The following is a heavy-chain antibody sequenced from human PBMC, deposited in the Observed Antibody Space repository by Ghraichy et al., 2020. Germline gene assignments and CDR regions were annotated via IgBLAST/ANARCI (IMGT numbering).Heavy chain of an antibody. CDR3: ARDLGGGEMATNLGY. Sequence: SVQVSCKASGGTFSSYAISWVRQAPGQGLEWMGGIIPIFGTANYAQKFQGRVTITADESTSTAYMELSSLRSEDTAVYYCARDLGGGEMATNLGYWGQGTLVTVSS. D-gene: IGHD5-24*01. CDR2: IIPIFGTA. CDR1: GGTFSSYA. J-gene: IGHJ4*02. V-gene: IGHV1-69*13.